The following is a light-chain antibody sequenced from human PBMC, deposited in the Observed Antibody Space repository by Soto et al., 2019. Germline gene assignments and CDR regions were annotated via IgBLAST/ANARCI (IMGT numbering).Light chain of an antibody. CDR1: QSLVYIDGNTY. CDR2: KVS. CDR3: MHGTHWPRT. V-gene: IGKV2-30*01. Sequence: DVVMTQSPLSLPVTLAHPASISCRSSQSLVYIDGNTYLTWFQQKPGQSPRRLIYKVSTRDSGVPGRFSGSGSATDFTLNISRVEAEDVGVYYCMHGTHWPRTFGQGTKLEIK. J-gene: IGKJ2*02.